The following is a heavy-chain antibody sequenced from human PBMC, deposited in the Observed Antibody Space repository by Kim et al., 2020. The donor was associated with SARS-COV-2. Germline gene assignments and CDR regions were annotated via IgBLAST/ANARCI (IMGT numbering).Heavy chain of an antibody. J-gene: IGHJ5*02. CDR1: SGSISTYH. CDR2: VSYSGST. Sequence: SETLSLTCTVSSGSISTYHWTWIRQPPGKGLEWIGYVSYSGSTNYNPSLKSRVTISIDTSRNQFSLKLSSVTAADTAVYYCARHGDVFGSGWFDPWGQGT. D-gene: IGHD3-10*01. V-gene: IGHV4-59*08. CDR3: ARHGDVFGSGWFDP.